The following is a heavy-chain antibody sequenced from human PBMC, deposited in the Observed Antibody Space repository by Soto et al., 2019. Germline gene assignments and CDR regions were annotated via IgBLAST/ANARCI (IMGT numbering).Heavy chain of an antibody. Sequence: QVQLVQSGAEVKKPGSSVKVSRKASGGTFSSYAISWVRQAPGQGLEWMGGIIPIFGTADYAQKFQGRVMITADESTSTAYMELSRRRSEDTAVYYCASHSGSSPEGRYYYGMDVWGQGTTVTVSS. D-gene: IGHD1-26*01. CDR3: ASHSGSSPEGRYYYGMDV. J-gene: IGHJ6*02. V-gene: IGHV1-69*12. CDR2: IIPIFGTA. CDR1: GGTFSSYA.